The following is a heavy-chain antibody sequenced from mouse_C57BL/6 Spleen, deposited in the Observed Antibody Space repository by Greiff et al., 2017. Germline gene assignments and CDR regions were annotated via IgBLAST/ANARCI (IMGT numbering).Heavy chain of an antibody. CDR1: GYAFTNYL. CDR2: INPGSGGT. J-gene: IGHJ1*03. D-gene: IGHD1-1*01. V-gene: IGHV1-54*01. Sequence: QVHVKQSGAELVRPGTSVKVSCKASGYAFTNYLIEWVKQRPGQGLEWIGVINPGSGGTNYNAKFKGKATLTADKSSSTAYMQLSSLTSEDSAVFFCARCDGRSDEYFDVWGTGTTVTVSS. CDR3: ARCDGRSDEYFDV.